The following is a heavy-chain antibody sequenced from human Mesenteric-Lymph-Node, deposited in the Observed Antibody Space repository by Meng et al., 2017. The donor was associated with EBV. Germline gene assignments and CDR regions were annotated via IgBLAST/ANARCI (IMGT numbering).Heavy chain of an antibody. CDR2: VYHSGSA. Sequence: VQVLARGTGLVRPSGSLSLTCAVSGGSISSSNWWSWVRQPPGKGLEWIGEVYHSGSANYNPSLKSRVTISVDKSKNQFSLNLSSVTAADTAVYYCARVGYNYVYYFDYWGQGTLVTVSS. V-gene: IGHV4-4*02. J-gene: IGHJ4*02. CDR3: ARVGYNYVYYFDY. D-gene: IGHD5-18*01. CDR1: GGSISSSNW.